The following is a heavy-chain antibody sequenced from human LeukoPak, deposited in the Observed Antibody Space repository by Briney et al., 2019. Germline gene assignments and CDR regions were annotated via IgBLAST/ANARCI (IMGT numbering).Heavy chain of an antibody. V-gene: IGHV4-39*01. J-gene: IGHJ5*02. D-gene: IGHD2-2*01. Sequence: KPSETLSLTCTVSGGSISSSSYYWGWIRQPPGKGLEWIGSIYYSGSTYYNPSLKSRVTISVDTSKNQFSLKLSSVTAADTSVYYCARHPFVVVPAATGFDPWGQGTLVTVSS. CDR1: GGSISSSSYY. CDR2: IYYSGST. CDR3: ARHPFVVVPAATGFDP.